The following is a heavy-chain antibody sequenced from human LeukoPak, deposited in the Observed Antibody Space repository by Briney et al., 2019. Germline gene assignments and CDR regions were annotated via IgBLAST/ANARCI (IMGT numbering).Heavy chain of an antibody. CDR1: GYTFTGCY. CDR2: INPNSGGT. Sequence: GASVKVSCKASGYTFTGCYMHWVRQAPGQGLEWTGWINPNSGGTNYAQKFQGWVTMTRDTSISTAYMELSRLRSDDTAVYYCATERRDCSGGSCYYYGMDVWGKGTTVTVSS. D-gene: IGHD2-15*01. J-gene: IGHJ6*04. V-gene: IGHV1-2*04. CDR3: ATERRDCSGGSCYYYGMDV.